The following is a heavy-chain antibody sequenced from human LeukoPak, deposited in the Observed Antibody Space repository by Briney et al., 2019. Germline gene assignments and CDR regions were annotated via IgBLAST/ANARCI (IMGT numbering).Heavy chain of an antibody. Sequence: GGSLRLSCAASGFTFSGHYMDWVRQAPGKGLEWVGRIRNRANSYTTEYAASVKGRFTISRDDSKTSLYLQMNSLKTEDTAVYYCARTGTTAREFEYWGQGTLVTVSS. CDR1: GFTFSGHY. V-gene: IGHV3-72*01. D-gene: IGHD1-14*01. CDR3: ARTGTTAREFEY. J-gene: IGHJ4*02. CDR2: IRNRANSYTT.